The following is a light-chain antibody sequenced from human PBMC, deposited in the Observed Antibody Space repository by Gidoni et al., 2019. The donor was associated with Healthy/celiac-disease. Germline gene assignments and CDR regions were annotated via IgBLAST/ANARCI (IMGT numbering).Light chain of an antibody. J-gene: IGLJ2*01. CDR1: SSDVGGYNY. Sequence: QSARTQPPSASGSPGQSVTISCTGTSSDVGGYNYVPWYQQHPCKAPKLMIYEVSKRPSGVPDRFSGSKSGNTASLTVSGLQAEDEADYYCSSYAGSNNLVFGGGTKLTVL. V-gene: IGLV2-8*01. CDR3: SSYAGSNNLV. CDR2: EVS.